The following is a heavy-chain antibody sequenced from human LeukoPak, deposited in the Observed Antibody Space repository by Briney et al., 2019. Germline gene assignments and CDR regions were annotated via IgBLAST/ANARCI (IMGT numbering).Heavy chain of an antibody. D-gene: IGHD2-15*01. J-gene: IGHJ4*02. CDR1: GGTFSSYA. Sequence: GSSVKVSCKASGGTFSSYAISWVRQAPGQGLEWMGWISAYNGNTNYAQKLQGRVTMTTDTSTSTAYMELRSLRSDDTAVYYCARDGRGDIPRFDYWGQGTLVTVSS. CDR2: ISAYNGNT. CDR3: ARDGRGDIPRFDY. V-gene: IGHV1-18*01.